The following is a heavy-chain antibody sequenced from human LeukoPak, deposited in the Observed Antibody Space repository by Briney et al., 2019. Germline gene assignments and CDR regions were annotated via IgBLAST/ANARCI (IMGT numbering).Heavy chain of an antibody. Sequence: SETLFLTCTVSGGSLSSHYWSWIRQPPGKGLEWIGYIYYSGTTNYNPSLKSRVTISVDTSKNQFSLKLSSVTAADTAVYYCARGVYIAAAQYGYWGQGTLVTVSS. CDR3: ARGVYIAAAQYGY. CDR2: IYYSGTT. V-gene: IGHV4-59*11. D-gene: IGHD6-13*01. J-gene: IGHJ4*02. CDR1: GGSLSSHY.